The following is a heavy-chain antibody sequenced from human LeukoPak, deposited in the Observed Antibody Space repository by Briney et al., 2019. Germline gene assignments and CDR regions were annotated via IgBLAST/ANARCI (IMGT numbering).Heavy chain of an antibody. D-gene: IGHD3-10*01. J-gene: IGHJ4*02. CDR3: ATAGSYPV. CDR1: GFSFSNSG. Sequence: AGGSLRLSCAVSGFSFSNSGMNWVRQAPGEGLQWVSYISDISHIIYYADSVKGRFTISRDNAKNSLYLQMHSLRADDTAVYYCATAGSYPVWGQGTLVTVSS. CDR2: ISDISHII. V-gene: IGHV3-48*04.